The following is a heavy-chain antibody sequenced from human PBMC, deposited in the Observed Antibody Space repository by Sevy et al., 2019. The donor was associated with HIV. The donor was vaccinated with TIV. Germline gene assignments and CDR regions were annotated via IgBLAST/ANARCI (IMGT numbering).Heavy chain of an antibody. J-gene: IGHJ6*02. D-gene: IGHD6-6*01. CDR3: ARGLAALPGYYYGMDV. V-gene: IGHV3-30*03. CDR2: ILYDGSNK. CDR1: GFTFSYSG. Sequence: GGSLRLSCAASGFTFSYSGMHWVRQAPGKGLEWVTVILYDGSNKYYADSVKGRFTISRDNSKNTLYLQMNSLRAGDTAVYYCARGLAALPGYYYGMDVWGQGTAVTVSS.